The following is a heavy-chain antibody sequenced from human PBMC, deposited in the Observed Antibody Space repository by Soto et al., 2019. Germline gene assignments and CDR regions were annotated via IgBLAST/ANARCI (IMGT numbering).Heavy chain of an antibody. Sequence: ASLKGSCTASGYTFTSYGISWVRKAHGQGLEWMGWISAYNGNTNYAQKLQGRVTMTTDTSTSTAYVELRSLRSDDTAVYYFVWGIVVVEAAVGWFHPCGQG. D-gene: IGHD2-15*01. CDR3: VWGIVVVEAAVGWFHP. V-gene: IGHV1-18*01. CDR1: GYTFTSYG. CDR2: ISAYNGNT. J-gene: IGHJ5*02.